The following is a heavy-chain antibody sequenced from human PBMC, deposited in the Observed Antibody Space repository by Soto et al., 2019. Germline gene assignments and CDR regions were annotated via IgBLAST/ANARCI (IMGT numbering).Heavy chain of an antibody. CDR1: GFTFSSYA. Sequence: EVQLVESGEGLVQPGGSLRLSCAASGFTFSSYAMHWVRQAPGKGLEYVSAISSNGGSTYYADSVKGRFTISRDNSKNTLYIHMGSLRAEDMAVYYCARGERDYYDSSGYYLIGFDYWGQGTLVTVSS. V-gene: IGHV3-64*02. CDR3: ARGERDYYDSSGYYLIGFDY. J-gene: IGHJ4*02. D-gene: IGHD3-22*01. CDR2: ISSNGGST.